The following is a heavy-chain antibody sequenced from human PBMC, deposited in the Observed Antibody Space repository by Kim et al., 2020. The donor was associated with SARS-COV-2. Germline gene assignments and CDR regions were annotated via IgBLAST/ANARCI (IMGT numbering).Heavy chain of an antibody. CDR1: GFTFSTYW. J-gene: IGHJ6*02. CDR3: TRVRAGDRDGMDV. D-gene: IGHD7-27*01. V-gene: IGHV3-74*01. CDR2: INGDGSST. Sequence: GGSLRLSCAASGFTFSTYWMHWARQVPGKGLLWVSRINGDGSSTSYADSVKGRFTISRDNAKNTLYLQMNSLRAEDTAVYYCTRVRAGDRDGMDVWGQGTTVTVSS.